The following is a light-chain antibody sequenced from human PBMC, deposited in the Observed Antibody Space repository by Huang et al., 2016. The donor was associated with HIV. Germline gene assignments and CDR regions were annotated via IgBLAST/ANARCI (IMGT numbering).Light chain of an antibody. CDR1: QSVRGNY. J-gene: IGKJ3*01. CDR3: QQYGNSPFT. V-gene: IGKV3-20*01. CDR2: HSS. Sequence: EIVLTQSPGTLSLSPGERATLSCRASQSVRGNYLAWYQQRPGQAPRLLIYHSSTRAPGIPGRVSGSGSGTDFTLTISRLEPEEFAVFYCQQYGNSPFTFGPGTKVDI.